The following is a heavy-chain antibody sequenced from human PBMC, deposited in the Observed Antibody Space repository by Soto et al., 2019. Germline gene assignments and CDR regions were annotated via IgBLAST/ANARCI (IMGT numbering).Heavy chain of an antibody. D-gene: IGHD2-15*01. CDR3: ARDRGDIVVVVAANNWFDP. Sequence: QVQLVQSGAEVKKPGSSVKVSCKASGGTFSSYTISWVRQAPGQGLEWMGRIIPILGIANYAQKFQGRVTITAAKCTSTAYMELSSPRSEDTAVYYCARDRGDIVVVVAANNWFDPWGQGTLVTVSS. V-gene: IGHV1-69*08. J-gene: IGHJ5*02. CDR2: IIPILGIA. CDR1: GGTFSSYT.